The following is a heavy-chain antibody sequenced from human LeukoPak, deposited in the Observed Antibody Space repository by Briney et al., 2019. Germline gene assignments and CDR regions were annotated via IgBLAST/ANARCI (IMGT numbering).Heavy chain of an antibody. CDR3: ARGPIVGATVAEYYFDY. CDR1: GGSFSGYY. J-gene: IGHJ4*02. D-gene: IGHD1-26*01. V-gene: IGHV4-34*01. Sequence: QTSETLSLTCAVYGGSFSGYYWSWIRQPPGKGLEWIGEINHSGSTNYNPSLKSRVTISVDTSKNQFALKLSSVTAADTAVYYCARGPIVGATVAEYYFDYWGQGTLVTVSS. CDR2: INHSGST.